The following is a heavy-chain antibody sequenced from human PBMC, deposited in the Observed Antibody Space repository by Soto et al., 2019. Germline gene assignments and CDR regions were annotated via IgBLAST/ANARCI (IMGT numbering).Heavy chain of an antibody. CDR2: IIPIFGTA. V-gene: IGHV1-69*01. D-gene: IGHD3-10*01. CDR1: GGTFSSYA. J-gene: IGHJ5*02. Sequence: QVQLVQSGAEVKKPGSSVKVSCKASGGTFSSYAISWVRQAPGNGREWMGGIIPIFGTANYAQKFQGRVTITADESTSTAYMELSSLRSEDTAVYYCARDLRGVTDPRFDPWGQGTLVTVSS. CDR3: ARDLRGVTDPRFDP.